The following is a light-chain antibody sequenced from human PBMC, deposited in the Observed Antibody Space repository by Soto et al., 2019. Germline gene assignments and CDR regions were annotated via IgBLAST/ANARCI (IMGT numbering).Light chain of an antibody. CDR2: EVS. Sequence: QSALTQPPSASGTPGQSVTISCTGTGGDIGTYKYVSWYQQHPGQAPKLIIYEVSQRPSGVPGRFFGSKSGNTASLTVSGLQSEDEADYYCTSYAGSSNGVFGGGTKLTVL. CDR1: GGDIGTYKY. CDR3: TSYAGSSNGV. V-gene: IGLV2-8*01. J-gene: IGLJ3*02.